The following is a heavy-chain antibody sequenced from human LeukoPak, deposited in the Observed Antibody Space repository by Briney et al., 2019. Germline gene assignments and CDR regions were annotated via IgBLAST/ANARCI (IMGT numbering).Heavy chain of an antibody. Sequence: PGGSLRLSCAASGFTFSSYDMHWVRRATGKGLEWVSAIGTAGDTYYPGSVKGRFTISRENAKNSLYLQMNSLRAGDTAVYYCARGPQRGYSYGYYYYGMDVWGQGTTVTVSS. V-gene: IGHV3-13*01. CDR2: IGTAGDT. CDR1: GFTFSSYD. J-gene: IGHJ6*02. D-gene: IGHD5-18*01. CDR3: ARGPQRGYSYGYYYYGMDV.